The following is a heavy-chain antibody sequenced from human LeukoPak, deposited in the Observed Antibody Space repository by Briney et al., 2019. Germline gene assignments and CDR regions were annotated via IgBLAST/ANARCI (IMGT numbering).Heavy chain of an antibody. CDR2: IKTKTDGGTT. Sequence: KPGGSLRLSCATSGFPFTNTWMNWVRQAPGKGLEWVGRIKTKTDGGTTDHAAPVKGRFTISRDDSKNTLYLQMNSLKTEDTAVYYCTTGLGKPDIDYWGQGTLVTVSS. V-gene: IGHV3-15*01. D-gene: IGHD3-10*01. CDR1: GFPFTNTW. J-gene: IGHJ4*02. CDR3: TTGLGKPDIDY.